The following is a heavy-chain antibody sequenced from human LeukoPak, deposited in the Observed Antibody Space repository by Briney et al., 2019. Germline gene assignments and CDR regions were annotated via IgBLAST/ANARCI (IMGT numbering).Heavy chain of an antibody. CDR2: INPNSGGT. CDR3: ARDLGSSWVKYYFDH. V-gene: IGHV1-2*02. CDR1: GYTFTGYY. Sequence: GASVKVSCKASGYTFTGYYMHWVRQAPGQGLEWMGWINPNSGGTNYAQKFQGRVTMTRDTSISTAYMELSRLRSDDTAVYYCARDLGSSWVKYYFDHWGQGTLVTVSS. D-gene: IGHD6-13*01. J-gene: IGHJ4*02.